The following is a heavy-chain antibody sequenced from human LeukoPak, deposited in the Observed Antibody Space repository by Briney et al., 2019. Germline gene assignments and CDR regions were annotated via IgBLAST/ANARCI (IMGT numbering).Heavy chain of an antibody. J-gene: IGHJ4*02. D-gene: IGHD5-18*01. CDR3: ARVGPSGYSYGHEDY. CDR2: ISSSSSYI. V-gene: IGHV3-21*01. CDR1: GFTFSSYS. Sequence: GGSLRLSCAASGFTFSSYSMNWVRQAPGKGLEWVSSISSSSSYIYYADSVKGRFTISRDNAKNSLYLQMNSLRAEDTAVYYRARVGPSGYSYGHEDYWGQGTLVTVSS.